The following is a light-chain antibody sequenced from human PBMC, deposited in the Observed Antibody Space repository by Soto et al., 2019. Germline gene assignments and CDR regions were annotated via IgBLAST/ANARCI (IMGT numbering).Light chain of an antibody. Sequence: IVMTQSPATLSVSPGERATLSCRASRGISSYLAWYQQKPGQAPRLLIYDASNRATGIPDRFSGSGSGTDFTLTISRLEPEDFAVYYCQQYGSSPMTFGQGTRLEIK. J-gene: IGKJ5*01. CDR2: DAS. V-gene: IGKV3-20*01. CDR3: QQYGSSPMT. CDR1: RGISSY.